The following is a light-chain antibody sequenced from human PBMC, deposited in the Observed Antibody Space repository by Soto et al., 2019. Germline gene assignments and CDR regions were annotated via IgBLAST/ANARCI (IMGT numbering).Light chain of an antibody. CDR2: AAA. Sequence: AIRMTQSPSSISASTGDRVTITCRASQGISSFLAWYQQKPGKAPKLLIYAAATLQRGAPSRFSASGSGTDFTLTISRLQSEDFASYFCQQYLSYPSTLGQGTKLEI. CDR3: QQYLSYPST. CDR1: QGISSF. J-gene: IGKJ2*01. V-gene: IGKV1-8*01.